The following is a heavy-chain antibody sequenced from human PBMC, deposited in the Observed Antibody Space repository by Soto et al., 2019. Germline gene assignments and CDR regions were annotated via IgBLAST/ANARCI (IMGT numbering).Heavy chain of an antibody. CDR3: VKKIMGYAANSDAMDV. Sequence: QVHLVESGGGMVQPGGSLRLSCTPSGFTFRNYGLHWVRQAPGKGLEWVALISYDGDNKYYTDSARGRFTVSRDNFKKTLFLQMDSLRPEDTAVYYGVKKIMGYAANSDAMDVWGQGPRSPSP. CDR2: ISYDGDNK. V-gene: IGHV3-30*19. D-gene: IGHD2-8*01. CDR1: GFTFRNYG. J-gene: IGHJ6*02.